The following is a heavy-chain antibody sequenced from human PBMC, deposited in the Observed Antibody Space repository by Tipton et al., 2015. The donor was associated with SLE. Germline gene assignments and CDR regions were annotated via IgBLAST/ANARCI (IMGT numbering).Heavy chain of an antibody. D-gene: IGHD3-10*01. CDR2: ISYDGSNK. J-gene: IGHJ3*02. CDR1: GFTFSSYG. Sequence: SLRLSCAASGFTFSSYGMHWVRQAPGKGLEWVAVISYDGSNKYYADSVKGRFTISRDNSKNTLYLQMNSLRAEDTAVYYCARIPMVRGGAFDIWGQGTMVTVSS. V-gene: IGHV3-30*03. CDR3: ARIPMVRGGAFDI.